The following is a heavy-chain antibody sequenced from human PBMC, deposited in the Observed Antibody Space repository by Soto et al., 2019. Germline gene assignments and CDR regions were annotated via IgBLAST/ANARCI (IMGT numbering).Heavy chain of an antibody. Sequence: EGSLRLSCAASGFRFDDYNMHWVRQGPGKGLEWVSFISWNGANTFYADSVKGRFTISRDSSKKSVSLQINSLRSEDTALYYCARETVLYGFDLDVWGQGLTFTVS. CDR2: ISWNGANT. V-gene: IGHV3-43*01. J-gene: IGHJ6*02. CDR3: ARETVLYGFDLDV. D-gene: IGHD5-12*01. CDR1: GFRFDDYN.